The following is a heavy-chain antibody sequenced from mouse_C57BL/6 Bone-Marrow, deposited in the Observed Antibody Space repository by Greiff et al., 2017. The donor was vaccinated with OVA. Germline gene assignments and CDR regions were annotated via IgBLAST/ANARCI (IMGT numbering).Heavy chain of an antibody. CDR2: IYPGDGDT. D-gene: IGHD1-2*01. CDR1: GYAFSSSW. V-gene: IGHV1-82*01. Sequence: VQLQQSGPELVKPGASVKISCKASGYAFSSSWMNWVKQRPGKGLEWIGRIYPGDGDTNYNGKFKGKATLTADKSSSTAYMQLSSLTSEDSAVYFCARDYGQAWFAYWGQGTLVTVSA. CDR3: ARDYGQAWFAY. J-gene: IGHJ3*01.